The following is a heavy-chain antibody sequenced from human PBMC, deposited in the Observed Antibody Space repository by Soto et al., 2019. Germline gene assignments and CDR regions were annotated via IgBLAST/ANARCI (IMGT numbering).Heavy chain of an antibody. CDR3: AGRGIETISGFDALDV. CDR1: GFNFRTYD. Sequence: EVLLVESGGGLVQTGGSLRLSCTTSGFNFRTYDMHWVRQVTGKGLEWVSGIVVAGDTYYPDSVKGRFTIHRENAKTCLYIQTDRLRVEYTSVYYCAGRGIETISGFDALDVWGLGTKVTVSS. CDR2: IVVAGDT. J-gene: IGHJ3*01. V-gene: IGHV3-13*01. D-gene: IGHD6-13*01.